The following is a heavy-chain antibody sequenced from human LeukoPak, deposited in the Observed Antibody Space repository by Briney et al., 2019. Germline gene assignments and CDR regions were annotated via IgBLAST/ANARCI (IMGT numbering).Heavy chain of an antibody. CDR2: TSGSGGST. J-gene: IGHJ4*02. D-gene: IGHD1-26*01. Sequence: GGSLRLSCAASGLTFSNFAMSWVRRAPGKGLEWVSATSGSGGSTYYTDSVKGRFTISRDNSKNTLFLQMNSLRAEDTAVYYCAKMATTGSYYQFDYWGQGTLVTVSS. CDR3: AKMATTGSYYQFDY. V-gene: IGHV3-23*01. CDR1: GLTFSNFA.